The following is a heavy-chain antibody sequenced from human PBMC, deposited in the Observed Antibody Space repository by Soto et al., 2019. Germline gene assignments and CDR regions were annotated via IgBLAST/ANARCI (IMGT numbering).Heavy chain of an antibody. CDR2: IYTSGST. D-gene: IGHD3-10*01. J-gene: IGHJ5*02. Sequence: PSETLSLTCTVSGGSISSYYGSWTRQPAGKGLEWIGRIYTSGSTNYNPSLKSRVTMSVDTSKNQFSLKLSSVTAADTAVYYCARTNYYGSGSYRNWFDPWGQGTLVTVSS. CDR3: ARTNYYGSGSYRNWFDP. CDR1: GGSISSYY. V-gene: IGHV4-4*07.